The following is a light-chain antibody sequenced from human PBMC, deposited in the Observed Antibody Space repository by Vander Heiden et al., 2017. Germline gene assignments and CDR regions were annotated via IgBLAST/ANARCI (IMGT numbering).Light chain of an antibody. CDR2: WAS. Sequence: DFVITHSPDSLPGSLGERATIDCKSSQSILYSSNNKNYLAWYQQKPGQPPKLLIYWASTRESGVPDRFNGSGSGTDFTLTISSLQAEDVAVYYCQQYFNTLFTFGPGTKVDIK. V-gene: IGKV4-1*01. CDR1: QSILYSSNNKNY. CDR3: QQYFNTLFT. J-gene: IGKJ3*01.